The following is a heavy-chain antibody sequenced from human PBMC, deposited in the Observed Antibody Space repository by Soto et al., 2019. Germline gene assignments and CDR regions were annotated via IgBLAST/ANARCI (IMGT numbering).Heavy chain of an antibody. D-gene: IGHD6-19*01. V-gene: IGHV3-23*01. CDR3: AKDFGLGVAGEFDS. CDR1: GFTFSSYA. Sequence: QPGGSLRLSCAASGFTFSSYAMSWVRQAPGKGLEWVSAISGSGGSTYYADSVKGRFTISRDNSKNTLYLQMHSLRAEDTAVYYCAKDFGLGVAGEFDSWGQGTLVTVSS. CDR2: ISGSGGST. J-gene: IGHJ4*02.